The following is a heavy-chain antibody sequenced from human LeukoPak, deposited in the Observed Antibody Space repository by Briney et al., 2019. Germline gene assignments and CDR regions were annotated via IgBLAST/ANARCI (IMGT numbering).Heavy chain of an antibody. D-gene: IGHD1-26*01. CDR3: AKNQEWEALWPYFDY. Sequence: GGSLRLSCAASGFTFSSYAMSWVRQAPGRGLEWVSAISGSGGSTYYADSVKGRFTISRDNSKNTLYLQMNSLRAEDTAVYYCAKNQEWEALWPYFDYWGQGTLVTVSS. V-gene: IGHV3-23*01. J-gene: IGHJ4*02. CDR1: GFTFSSYA. CDR2: ISGSGGST.